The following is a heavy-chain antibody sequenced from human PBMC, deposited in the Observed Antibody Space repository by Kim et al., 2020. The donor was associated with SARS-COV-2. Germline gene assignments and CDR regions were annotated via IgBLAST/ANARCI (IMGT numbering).Heavy chain of an antibody. V-gene: IGHV4-59*01. J-gene: IGHJ4*02. CDR3: AGLLVGATHFDY. CDR1: GGSLGSYY. D-gene: IGHD1-26*01. CDR2: IYSLGTT. Sequence: SETLSLTCSVSGGSLGSYYWAWIRQPPGKGLEYIGNIYSLGTTNYNPSLKSRVTISVDTSQNGFSLSLRSVTAADTAVYFCAGLLVGATHFDYWGQGTLVTVSP.